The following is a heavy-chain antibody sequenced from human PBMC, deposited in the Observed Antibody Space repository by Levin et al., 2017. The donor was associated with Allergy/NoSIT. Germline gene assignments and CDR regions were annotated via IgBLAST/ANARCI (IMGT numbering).Heavy chain of an antibody. J-gene: IGHJ6*02. D-gene: IGHD6-13*01. CDR2: MNPNSGNT. CDR3: ARGPPYSSSWWGPASGGMDV. Sequence: ASVKVSCKASGYTFTSYDINWVRQATGQGLEWMGWMNPNSGNTGYAQKFQGRVTMTRNTSISTAYMELSSLRSEDTAVYYCARGPPYSSSWWGPASGGMDVWGQGTTVTVSS. V-gene: IGHV1-8*01. CDR1: GYTFTSYD.